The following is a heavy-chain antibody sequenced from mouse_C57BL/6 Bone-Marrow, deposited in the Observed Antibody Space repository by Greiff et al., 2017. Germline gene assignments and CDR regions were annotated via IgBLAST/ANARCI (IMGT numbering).Heavy chain of an antibody. CDR2: IYPGNSDT. V-gene: IGHV1-5*01. D-gene: IGHD2-4*01. J-gene: IGHJ2*01. CDR3: TRRGIYYDYAFYFDY. CDR1: GYTFTSYW. Sequence: VQLQQSGTVLARPGASVKMTCKTSGYTFTSYWMHWVKQRPGQGLEWIGAIYPGNSDTSYNQKFKGKAKLTAVTSASTAYMELSSLTNEDSAVYYCTRRGIYYDYAFYFDYWGQGTTLTASS.